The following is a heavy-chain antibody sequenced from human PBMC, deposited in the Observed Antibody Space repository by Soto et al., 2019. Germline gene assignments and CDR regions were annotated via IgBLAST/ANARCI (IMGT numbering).Heavy chain of an antibody. V-gene: IGHV1-18*01. J-gene: IGHJ6*02. CDR3: ATGAGTIFGLGDYYYGMDV. Sequence: GASVKVSCKASGYTFTSYGISWVRQAPGQGLEWMGWISAYNGNTNYAQKLQGRVTMTTDTSTSTAYMELRSLRSDDTAVYYCATGAGTIFGLGDYYYGMDVWGQGTTVTVSS. D-gene: IGHD3-3*01. CDR1: GYTFTSYG. CDR2: ISAYNGNT.